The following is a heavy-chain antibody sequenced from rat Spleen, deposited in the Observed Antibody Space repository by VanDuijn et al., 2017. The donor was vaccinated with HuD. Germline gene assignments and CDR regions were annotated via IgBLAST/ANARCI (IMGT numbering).Heavy chain of an antibody. CDR3: ARSDYDGTYYYGWFAY. D-gene: IGHD1-12*02. CDR2: ISYSGST. J-gene: IGHJ3*01. Sequence: VQLQESGPGLVKPSQSLSLTCSVTGYSITSTYWAWIRKFPGNKMEWMGYISYSGSTGYNPSLKSRNSITRDTSKNQFFLQLNSVTTEDTATYYCARSDYDGTYYYGWFAYWGQGTLVTVSS. V-gene: IGHV3-1*01. CDR1: GYSITSTY.